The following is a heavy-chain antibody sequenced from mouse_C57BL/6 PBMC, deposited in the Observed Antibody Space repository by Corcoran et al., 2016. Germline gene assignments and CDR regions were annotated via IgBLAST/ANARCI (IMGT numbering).Heavy chain of an antibody. CDR2: INTYSGVP. D-gene: IGHD3-2*02. V-gene: IGHV9-3*01. CDR3: ASRAAQASLAY. Sequence: QIQLVHSGAGLKKPGETVTISCKTSGYTFTTYGMSWGKQAPGKGLKWMGWINTYSGVPTYADDFKGRFAFSLETSASTAYLQINNLKNEDTATDFWASRAAQASLAYWGQGTLVTVSA. J-gene: IGHJ3*01. CDR1: GYTFTTYG.